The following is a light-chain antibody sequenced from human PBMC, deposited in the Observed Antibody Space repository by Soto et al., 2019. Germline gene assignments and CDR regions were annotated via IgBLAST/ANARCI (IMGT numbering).Light chain of an antibody. V-gene: IGKV1-5*03. CDR2: KAS. CDR3: EQYSSYWT. CDR1: QSIHSW. Sequence: DIQMTQSPSTLSASVGDRVTITCRASQSIHSWLAWYQQKPGKAPKLLIYKASTLESGVPSRFSGSGSGTEFTLTISSLQPDDFATYYCEQYSSYWTFGQGTKVEI. J-gene: IGKJ1*01.